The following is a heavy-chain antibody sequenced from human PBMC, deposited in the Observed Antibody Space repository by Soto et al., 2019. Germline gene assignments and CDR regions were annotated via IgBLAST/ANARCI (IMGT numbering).Heavy chain of an antibody. V-gene: IGHV3-30*18. Sequence: QVQLVESGGGVVQPGRSLRLSCAASGFTFSSYGMHWVRQAPGKGLEWVAVISYDGSNKYYADSVQGRFTISSDNSKNTLSLHMNSLRAEDTAVYYCAKEGLAAGTTSWFDPWGQGTLVTVSS. CDR2: ISYDGSNK. CDR1: GFTFSSYG. CDR3: AKEGLAAGTTSWFDP. D-gene: IGHD6-13*01. J-gene: IGHJ5*02.